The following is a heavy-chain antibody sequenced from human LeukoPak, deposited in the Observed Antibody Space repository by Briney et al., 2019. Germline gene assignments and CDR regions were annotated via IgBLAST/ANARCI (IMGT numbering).Heavy chain of an antibody. Sequence: GGSLRLSCAASGFTFSRYELNWVRQAPGKGLEWVSYINSSGSIIYYADSVKGRFTISRDNAKNSLYLQMNSLRAEDTAVYYCARDLGMTDGDYVSYFDYWGQGTLVTVSS. J-gene: IGHJ4*02. CDR2: INSSGSII. D-gene: IGHD4-17*01. CDR3: ARDLGMTDGDYVSYFDY. V-gene: IGHV3-48*03. CDR1: GFTFSRYE.